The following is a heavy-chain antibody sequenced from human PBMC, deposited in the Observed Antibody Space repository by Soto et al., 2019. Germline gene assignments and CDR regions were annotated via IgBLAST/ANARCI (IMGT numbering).Heavy chain of an antibody. Sequence: EVQLLESGGGFVQPGGSLRLSCAASAFTFSTYAMTWVRQAPGKGLEWVSSVSGSGGSTYYADSVKGRFTISRDNSNNTLYLHMNSLRTEDTAVYFCAKASATCSVIICFRPFALDVWGQGTTVTVSS. V-gene: IGHV3-23*01. CDR3: AKASATCSVIICFRPFALDV. CDR2: VSGSGGST. D-gene: IGHD2-15*01. CDR1: AFTFSTYA. J-gene: IGHJ6*02.